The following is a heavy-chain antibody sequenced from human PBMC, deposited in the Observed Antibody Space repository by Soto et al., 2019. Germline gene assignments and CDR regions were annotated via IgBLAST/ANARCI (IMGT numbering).Heavy chain of an antibody. D-gene: IGHD3-3*01. CDR1: GFTFSNHW. CDR3: ARAASGSFDY. V-gene: IGHV3-74*01. J-gene: IGHJ4*02. Sequence: GGSLRLSCAASGFTFSNHWMHWVRQAPGKGLVWVSRINTDGSTTSYADSVKGRFTISRDNAKNTLYLQMNSLRVEDTAVYYCARAASGSFDYWGQGTLVT. CDR2: INTDGSTT.